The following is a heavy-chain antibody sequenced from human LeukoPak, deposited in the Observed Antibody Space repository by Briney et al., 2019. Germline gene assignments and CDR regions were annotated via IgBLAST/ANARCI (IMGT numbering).Heavy chain of an antibody. Sequence: SETLSLTCAVYGGSFSGYYWSRIRQPPGKGLEWIGEINHSGSTNYNPSLKSRVTISVDTSKNQFSLELSSVTAADTAVYYCARGLEESAFDIWGQGTMVTVSS. V-gene: IGHV4-34*01. CDR3: ARGLEESAFDI. J-gene: IGHJ3*02. D-gene: IGHD1-1*01. CDR1: GGSFSGYY. CDR2: INHSGST.